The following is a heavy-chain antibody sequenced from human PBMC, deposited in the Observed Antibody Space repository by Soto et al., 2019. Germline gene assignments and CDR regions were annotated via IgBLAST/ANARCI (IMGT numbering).Heavy chain of an antibody. V-gene: IGHV1-3*01. D-gene: IGHD3-22*01. Sequence: ASVKVSCKASGYTFTSYAMLWVRQAPGQRLEWMGWINAGNGNTNYAQKLQGRVTMTTDTSTSTAYMELRSLRSDDTAVYYCARDFEYYYDSSGSYSAGYWGQGPLVTVSS. CDR1: GYTFTSYA. CDR2: INAGNGNT. CDR3: ARDFEYYYDSSGSYSAGY. J-gene: IGHJ4*02.